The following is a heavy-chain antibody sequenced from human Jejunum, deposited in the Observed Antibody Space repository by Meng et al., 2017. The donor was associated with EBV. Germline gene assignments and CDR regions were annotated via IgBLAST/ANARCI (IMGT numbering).Heavy chain of an antibody. D-gene: IGHD5-12*01. CDR3: AGLRYSGYDRAFDY. CDR1: GGSVNSGNVY. Sequence: QLQESGPGLVKPSETLPLTCTVSGGSVNSGNVYWSWIRQPPGKGLEWIGYIYYSGSTNYIPSLKSRVTISLDTSKNQFSLKLSSVTAADTAVYYCAGLRYSGYDRAFDYWGQGALVTVSS. CDR2: IYYSGST. V-gene: IGHV4-61*01. J-gene: IGHJ4*02.